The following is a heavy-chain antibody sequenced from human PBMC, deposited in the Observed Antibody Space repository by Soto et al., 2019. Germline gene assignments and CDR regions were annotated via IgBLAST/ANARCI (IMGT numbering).Heavy chain of an antibody. Sequence: SETLSLTCAVSGGSISSGGYSWSWIRQPPGKGLEWIGYIYHSGSTYYNQSLKSRVTISVDRSKNQFSLKLSSVTAADTAVYYCARAAVTRLDYWGQGTLVTVSS. CDR3: ARAAVTRLDY. CDR2: IYHSGST. J-gene: IGHJ4*02. V-gene: IGHV4-30-2*01. CDR1: GGSISSGGYS. D-gene: IGHD4-17*01.